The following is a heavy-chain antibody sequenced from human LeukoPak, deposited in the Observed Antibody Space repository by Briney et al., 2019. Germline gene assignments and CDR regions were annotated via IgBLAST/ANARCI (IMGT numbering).Heavy chain of an antibody. CDR2: ISWDGGST. CDR3: AKDFTGHSSSGAFGY. V-gene: IGHV3-43*01. D-gene: IGHD6-6*01. CDR1: GFTFDDYT. J-gene: IGHJ4*02. Sequence: PGGSLRLSCAASGFTFDDYTMHWVRQAPGKGLEWVSLISWDGGSTYYADSVKGRFTISRDNSKNSLYLQMNSLRTEDTALYYCAKDFTGHSSSGAFGYWGQGTLVTVSS.